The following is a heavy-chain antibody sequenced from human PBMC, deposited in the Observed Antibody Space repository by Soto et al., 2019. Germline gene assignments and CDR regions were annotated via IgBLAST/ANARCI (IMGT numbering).Heavy chain of an antibody. CDR2: ISGSGGST. V-gene: IGHV3-23*01. J-gene: IGHJ4*02. D-gene: IGHD3-3*01. CDR3: AKAPDYDFWSGSLGY. CDR1: GFTFSSYA. Sequence: GGSLRLSCAASGFTFSSYAMSWVRQAPGKGLEWVSAISGSGGSTYYADSVKGRFTISRDNSKNTLYLQMNSLRAEDTAVYYCAKAPDYDFWSGSLGYWGQGTLVTVSS.